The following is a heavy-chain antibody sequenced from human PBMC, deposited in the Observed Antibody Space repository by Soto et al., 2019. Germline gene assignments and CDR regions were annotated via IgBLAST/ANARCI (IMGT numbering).Heavy chain of an antibody. D-gene: IGHD1-26*01. J-gene: IGHJ6*03. CDR1: GGSFSGYY. V-gene: IGHV4-34*01. CDR2: INHSGST. CDR3: AGSLWGDYMDV. Sequence: PSETLSLTCAVYGGSFSGYYWSWIRQPPGKGLEWIGEINHSGSTNYNPSLKSRVTISVDTSKNQFSLKLSSVTAADTAVYYCAGSLWGDYMDVWGKGTTVTVSS.